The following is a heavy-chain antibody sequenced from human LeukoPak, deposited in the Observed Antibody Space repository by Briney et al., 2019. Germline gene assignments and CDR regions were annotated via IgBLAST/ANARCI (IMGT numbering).Heavy chain of an antibody. D-gene: IGHD5-18*01. CDR1: GYSFTGYW. CDR2: IFPGDSDT. Sequence: GESLKISCKSSGYSFTGYWIAWVRQLPGKGLEWMGIIFPGDSDTRSSPSLQGQVTISADKSISTAYLQWSSLKASDTAMYYCARQGSGYSPTYYYYMDVWGKGTTVTISS. J-gene: IGHJ6*03. V-gene: IGHV5-51*01. CDR3: ARQGSGYSPTYYYYMDV.